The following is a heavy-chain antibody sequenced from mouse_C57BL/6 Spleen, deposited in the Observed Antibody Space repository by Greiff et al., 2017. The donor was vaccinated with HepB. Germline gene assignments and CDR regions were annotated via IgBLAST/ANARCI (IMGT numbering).Heavy chain of an antibody. J-gene: IGHJ4*01. D-gene: IGHD1-1*01. V-gene: IGHV1-26*01. Sequence: EVKLQQSGPELVKPGASVKISCKASGYTFTDYYMNWVKQSHGKSLEWIGDINPNNGGTSYNQKFKGKATLTVDKSSSTAYMELRILPSDDSAVYYFASFYGSSSPSAMDYWGQGTSVTVSS. CDR3: ASFYGSSSPSAMDY. CDR2: INPNNGGT. CDR1: GYTFTDYY.